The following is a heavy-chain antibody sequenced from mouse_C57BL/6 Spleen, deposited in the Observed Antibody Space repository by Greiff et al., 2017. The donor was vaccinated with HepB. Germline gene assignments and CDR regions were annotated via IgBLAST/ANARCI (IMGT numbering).Heavy chain of an antibody. Sequence: EVKVVESGGDLVKPGGSLKLSCAASGFTFSSYGMSWVRQTPDKRLEWVATISSGGSYTYYPDSVKGRFTISRDNAKNTLYLQMSSLKSEDTAMYYCARHEGYGSSYAHWYFDVWGTGTTVTVSS. J-gene: IGHJ1*03. CDR1: GFTFSSYG. CDR3: ARHEGYGSSYAHWYFDV. D-gene: IGHD1-1*01. CDR2: ISSGGSYT. V-gene: IGHV5-6*01.